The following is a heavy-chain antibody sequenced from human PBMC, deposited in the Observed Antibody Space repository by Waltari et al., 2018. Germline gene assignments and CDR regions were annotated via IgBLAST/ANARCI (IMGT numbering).Heavy chain of an antibody. J-gene: IGHJ4*02. V-gene: IGHV3-21*01. CDR2: SSSSSSYI. Sequence: EVQLVESGGGLVQPGGSLRLSCAASGFTFSSYSMNWVRQAPGKGLECVSSSSSSSSYIYYADSVKGRFTISRDNAKNALYLQMNSLRAEDTTVYYCARDYCSGGSCPRVLGYWGQGTLVIVSS. CDR3: ARDYCSGGSCPRVLGY. CDR1: GFTFSSYS. D-gene: IGHD2-15*01.